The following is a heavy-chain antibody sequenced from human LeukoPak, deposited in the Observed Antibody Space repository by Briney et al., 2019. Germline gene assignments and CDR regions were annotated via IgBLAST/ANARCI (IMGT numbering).Heavy chain of an antibody. J-gene: IGHJ4*02. D-gene: IGHD3-10*01. CDR1: GYIFTNNW. CDR3: ARQTRDGSGSRGYSFDF. Sequence: GESLQISCKGSGYIFTNNWIGWVRQMPGKGLEWMGIIYPGDSDTRYSPSFEGQVTISADKSISTAYLQWSSLKASDTAMYYCARQTRDGSGSRGYSFDFWGLGTLVTVSS. V-gene: IGHV5-51*01. CDR2: IYPGDSDT.